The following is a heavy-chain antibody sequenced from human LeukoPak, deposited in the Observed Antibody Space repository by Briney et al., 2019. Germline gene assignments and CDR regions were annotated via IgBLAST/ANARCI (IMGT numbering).Heavy chain of an antibody. CDR1: GYSVSSGYY. V-gene: IGHV4-38-2*02. CDR3: ARSKAHLTPSWYGTWFDP. Sequence: SETLSLTCTVSGYSVSSGYYWGWIPQPPGKGLEWIGSMYHSGDTYYNPSLKSRVTISVDTSKNQLSLKLSSVTPADTAVYYCARSKAHLTPSWYGTWFDPWGQGTLVTVSS. CDR2: MYHSGDT. D-gene: IGHD6-13*01. J-gene: IGHJ5*02.